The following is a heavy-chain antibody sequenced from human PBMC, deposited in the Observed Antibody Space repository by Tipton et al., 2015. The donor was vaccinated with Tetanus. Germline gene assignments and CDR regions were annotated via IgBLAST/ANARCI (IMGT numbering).Heavy chain of an antibody. CDR2: IYYSGST. CDR3: ARQLWGYWFDP. Sequence: LRLSCTVSGDSVSSSRYYWGWVRQPPGKGLEWIGSIYYSGSTYHNSSLKSRVTMSFDTSKNHFSLNLGSGTAADTAVYYCARQLWGYWFDPWGQGTRVTVSS. D-gene: IGHD7-27*01. V-gene: IGHV4-39*01. J-gene: IGHJ5*02. CDR1: GDSVSSSRYY.